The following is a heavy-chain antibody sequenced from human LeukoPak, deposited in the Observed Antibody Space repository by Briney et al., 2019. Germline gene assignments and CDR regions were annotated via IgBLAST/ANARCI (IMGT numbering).Heavy chain of an antibody. CDR1: GFTFSSHW. Sequence: PGGSLRLSCAASGFTFSSHWMHWVRQAPGKVLVWVSHINSDGSDTSYADSVKGRFTISRDNAKNTLYLQMNSLRAEDTAVYYCVRGRFGGYFDHWGQGSLVTVSS. CDR2: INSDGSDT. J-gene: IGHJ4*02. CDR3: VRGRFGGYFDH. D-gene: IGHD2-15*01. V-gene: IGHV3-74*01.